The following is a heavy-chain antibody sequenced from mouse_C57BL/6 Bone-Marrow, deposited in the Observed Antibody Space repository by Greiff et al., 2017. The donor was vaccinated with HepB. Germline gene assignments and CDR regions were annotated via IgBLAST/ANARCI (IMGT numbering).Heavy chain of an antibody. CDR3: AKSYYYGGSSWYFDV. V-gene: IGHV1-81*01. D-gene: IGHD1-1*01. Sequence: QVQLQQSGAELARPGASVKLSCKASGYTFTSYGISWVKQRTGQGLEWIGEIYPRSGNTYYTEKFKGKATLTADKSSSTAYMELRSLTSEDSAVYFCAKSYYYGGSSWYFDVWGTGTTVTVSS. CDR1: GYTFTSYG. CDR2: IYPRSGNT. J-gene: IGHJ1*03.